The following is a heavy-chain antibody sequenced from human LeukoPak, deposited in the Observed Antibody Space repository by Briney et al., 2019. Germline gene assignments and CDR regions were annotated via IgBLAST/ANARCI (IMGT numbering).Heavy chain of an antibody. CDR3: ARGQSDSSGWIDY. CDR2: INHSGST. J-gene: IGHJ4*02. V-gene: IGHV4-39*07. CDR1: GGSISSSSYY. Sequence: SETLSLTCTVSGGSISSSSYYWGWIRQPPGKGLEWIGEINHSGSTNYNPSLKSRVTISVDTSKNQFSLKLSSVTAADTAVYYCARGQSDSSGWIDYWGQGTLVTVSS. D-gene: IGHD6-19*01.